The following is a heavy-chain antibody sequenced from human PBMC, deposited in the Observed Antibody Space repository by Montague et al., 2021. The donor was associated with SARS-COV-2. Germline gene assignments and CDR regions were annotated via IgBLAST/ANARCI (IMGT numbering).Heavy chain of an antibody. D-gene: IGHD3-9*01. CDR3: ARHNVVGYDILTGYYPIYGMDV. V-gene: IGHV3-66*02. J-gene: IGHJ6*02. CDR1: GFSVSSSY. CDR2: IYSGGNT. Sequence: SLRLSCAASGFSVSSSYMTWVRQAPGKGLEWVSVIYSGGNTDYAASVKGRFTISRDNSKNTLYLQMNSLGVEDTAVYYCARHNVVGYDILTGYYPIYGMDVWGQGTTVTVSS.